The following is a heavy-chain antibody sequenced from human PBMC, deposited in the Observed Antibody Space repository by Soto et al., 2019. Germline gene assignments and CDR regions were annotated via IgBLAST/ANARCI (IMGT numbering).Heavy chain of an antibody. CDR2: MNPNSGNT. CDR3: ARREYYYDSSGYYYDAFDI. D-gene: IGHD3-22*01. Sequence: EASVKVSGKASGYTFTSYDINWVRQATGQGLEWMGWMNPNSGNTGYAQKFQGRVTMTRNTSISTAYMELSSLRSEDTAVYYCARREYYYDSSGYYYDAFDIWGQGTMVTVSS. J-gene: IGHJ3*02. CDR1: GYTFTSYD. V-gene: IGHV1-8*01.